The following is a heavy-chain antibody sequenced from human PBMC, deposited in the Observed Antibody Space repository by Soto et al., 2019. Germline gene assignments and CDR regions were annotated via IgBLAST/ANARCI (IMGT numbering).Heavy chain of an antibody. CDR1: GYTLNDLS. V-gene: IGHV1-24*01. CDR2: LDPEDGET. D-gene: IGHD1-1*01. J-gene: IGHJ4*02. Sequence: QVQVVQSGAEVKKPGASVKVSCKVSGYTLNDLSIHWVRQAPGKGLEWMGGLDPEDGETIYAQKFQGRVTMTEDTSRAPAYMELSSLRSEDTAVYYCAIRGTRWRESPFDYWGQGTLVTVSS. CDR3: AIRGTRWRESPFDY.